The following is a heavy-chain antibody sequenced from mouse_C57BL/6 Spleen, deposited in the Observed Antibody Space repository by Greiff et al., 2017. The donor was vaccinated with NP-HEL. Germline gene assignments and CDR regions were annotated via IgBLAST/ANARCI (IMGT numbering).Heavy chain of an antibody. J-gene: IGHJ3*01. Sequence: VQLQQSGAELVKPGASVKISCKASGYAFSSYWMNWVKQRPGKGLEWIGQIYPGDGDTNYNGKFKGKATLTADKSSSTADMQLSSLTSEDSAVYCCARKGGSGSAWFAYWGQGTLVTVSA. CDR3: ARKGGSGSAWFAY. V-gene: IGHV1-80*01. CDR2: IYPGDGDT. D-gene: IGHD3-2*02. CDR1: GYAFSSYW.